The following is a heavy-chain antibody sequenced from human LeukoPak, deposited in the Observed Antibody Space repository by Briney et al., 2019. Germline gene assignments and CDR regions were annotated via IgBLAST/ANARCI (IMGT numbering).Heavy chain of an antibody. CDR1: GGSITRGSFY. V-gene: IGHV4-39*01. J-gene: IGHJ5*02. D-gene: IGHD2-15*01. Sequence: SETLSLTCTVSGGSITRGSFYWGWIRQPPGKGLEWNASVYYSGDTYYNPSLESQVTISVDTSRNQFSLKLNSVTAADTAVYYCARVSCSGGACPFGSWFDPWGQGTLVTVSS. CDR2: VYYSGDT. CDR3: ARVSCSGGACPFGSWFDP.